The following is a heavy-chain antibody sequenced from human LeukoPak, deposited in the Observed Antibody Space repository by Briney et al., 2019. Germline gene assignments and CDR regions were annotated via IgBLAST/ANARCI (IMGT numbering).Heavy chain of an antibody. D-gene: IGHD6-19*01. Sequence: GGSLRLSCAASGFTFSPYAMSWVRQAPGKGLEWVSSIRDSGASTYYADSVKGRFTTSRDNSKNTLYLQMNSLRAEDTAVYYCASSAGALIDCWGQGTLVIVSS. CDR2: IRDSGAST. CDR1: GFTFSPYA. J-gene: IGHJ4*02. V-gene: IGHV3-23*01. CDR3: ASSAGALIDC.